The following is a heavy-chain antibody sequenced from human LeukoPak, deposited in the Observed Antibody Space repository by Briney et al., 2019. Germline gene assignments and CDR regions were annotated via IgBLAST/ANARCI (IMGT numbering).Heavy chain of an antibody. J-gene: IGHJ3*02. V-gene: IGHV3-7*01. CDR1: GLTFSKNW. D-gene: IGHD3-16*02. CDR3: AQQLSYGFDI. Sequence: GGSLRLSCVVSGLTFSKNWTSWVRQAPGKGLEWVANMKEDGSEKYYVDSVKGRFTISRDNPRNSLYLQMSSLRAEDTAVYYCAQQLSYGFDIWGQGTMVTVSS. CDR2: MKEDGSEK.